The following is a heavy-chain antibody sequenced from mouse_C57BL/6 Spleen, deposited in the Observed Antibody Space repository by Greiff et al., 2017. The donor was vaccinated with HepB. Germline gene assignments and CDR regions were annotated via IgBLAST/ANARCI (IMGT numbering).Heavy chain of an antibody. J-gene: IGHJ4*01. Sequence: QVQLQQSGAELVRPGASVTLSCKASGYTFTDYEMHWVKQTPVHGLEWIGAIDPETGGTAYNQKFKGKAILTADKSSSTAYMELRSLTSEDSAVYYCTRGHFYAMDDWGQGTSVTVSS. CDR2: IDPETGGT. CDR3: TRGHFYAMDD. CDR1: GYTFTDYE. V-gene: IGHV1-15*01. D-gene: IGHD3-1*01.